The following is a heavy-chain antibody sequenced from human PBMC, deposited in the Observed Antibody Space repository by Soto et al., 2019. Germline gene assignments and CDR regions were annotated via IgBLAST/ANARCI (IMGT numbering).Heavy chain of an antibody. V-gene: IGHV3-30*03. J-gene: IGHJ4*01. CDR2: LSYDGRDR. CDR1: GFTFSRYG. D-gene: IGHD3-10*01. Sequence: QVQLVESGGGVVQPGRSLRLSSAASGFTFSRYGMHWVRQAPGKGLAWVAVLSYDGRDRYYGDSVKGRFTISRDNSKNTLYLQMNSLRAEDTAVYYCARDRGAGCASYYFDYWGPGTLVTVSS. CDR3: ARDRGAGCASYYFDY.